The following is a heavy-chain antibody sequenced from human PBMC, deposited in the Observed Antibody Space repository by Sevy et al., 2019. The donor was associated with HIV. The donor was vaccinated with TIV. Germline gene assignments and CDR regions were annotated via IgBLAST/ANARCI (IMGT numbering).Heavy chain of an antibody. Sequence: SETLSLTCTVSGGSISSYYWSWIRQPAGKGLEWIGRIYTSGGTNYNPSLKSRVTMSVDTSKNQLSLKLSSVTAADTAVYYCARDTTPKYCYGSGSYYYGMDVWGQRTTVTVSS. CDR3: ARDTTPKYCYGSGSYYYGMDV. D-gene: IGHD3-10*01. V-gene: IGHV4-4*07. J-gene: IGHJ6*02. CDR2: IYTSGGT. CDR1: GGSISSYY.